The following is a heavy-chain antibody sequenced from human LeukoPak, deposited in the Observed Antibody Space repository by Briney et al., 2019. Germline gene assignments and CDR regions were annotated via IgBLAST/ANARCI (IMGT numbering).Heavy chain of an antibody. CDR3: AREARDYEGDY. Sequence: GGSLRLSCAASGFTFSSYGMHWVRQAPGKGLEWVAVIWYDGSNKYYADSAKGRFTISRDNSKNTLYLQMNSLRAEDTAVYYCAREARDYEGDYWGQGTLVTVSS. V-gene: IGHV3-33*01. J-gene: IGHJ4*02. CDR1: GFTFSSYG. CDR2: IWYDGSNK. D-gene: IGHD4-17*01.